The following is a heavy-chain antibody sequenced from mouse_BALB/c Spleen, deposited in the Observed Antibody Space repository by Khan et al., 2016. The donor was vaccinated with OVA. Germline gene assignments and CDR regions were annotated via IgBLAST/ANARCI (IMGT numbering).Heavy chain of an antibody. Sequence: EVELVESGGDLVKPGGSLKLSCAASGFTFSAYSMSWVRQTPDKRLEWVATISSGADYTYYPDGVKGRFTISRDNAKNPLYLQMSSLKSEDTAMYYCASHLTGSFAYWGQGTLVTVSA. V-gene: IGHV5-6*01. D-gene: IGHD4-1*01. J-gene: IGHJ3*01. CDR1: GFTFSAYS. CDR2: ISSGADYT. CDR3: ASHLTGSFAY.